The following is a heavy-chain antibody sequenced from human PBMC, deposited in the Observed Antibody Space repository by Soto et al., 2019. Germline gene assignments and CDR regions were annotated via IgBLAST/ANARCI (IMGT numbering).Heavy chain of an antibody. V-gene: IGHV3-7*01. CDR3: VRGCGRSSCPYYLDV. CDR1: GFTFTSYW. CDR2: IKQDGSET. J-gene: IGHJ6*03. Sequence: EVQLVESGGGLVQPGGSLRLSCEVSGFTFTSYWMSWVRQAPGKGLEWVATIKQDGSETYYVDSVRGRFTIFRDNAESSVYLQMSSLRAEDTALYYCVRGCGRSSCPYYLDVWGKATTVIVS. D-gene: IGHD2-2*01.